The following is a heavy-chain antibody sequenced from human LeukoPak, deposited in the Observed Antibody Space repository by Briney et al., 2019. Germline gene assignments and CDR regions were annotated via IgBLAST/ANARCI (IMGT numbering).Heavy chain of an antibody. CDR2: MNPNSGNT. Sequence: GASVKVSCKASGYTFTSHDINWVRQATGQGLEWMGWMNPNSGNTGYAQKFQGRVTTTSNTSISTAYMELNSLRSEDTAVYYCARGRRWLEVVPAAWFDPWGQGTLVTVSS. V-gene: IGHV1-8*01. D-gene: IGHD2-2*01. CDR3: ARGRRWLEVVPAAWFDP. J-gene: IGHJ5*02. CDR1: GYTFTSHD.